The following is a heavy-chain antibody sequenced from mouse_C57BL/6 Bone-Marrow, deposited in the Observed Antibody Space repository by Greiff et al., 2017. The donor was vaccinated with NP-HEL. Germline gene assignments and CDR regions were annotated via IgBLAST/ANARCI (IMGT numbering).Heavy chain of an antibody. Sequence: QVQLKESGAELVRPGTSVKMSCKASGYTFTNYWIGWAKQRPGHGLEWIGDIYPGGGYTNYNEKFKGKATLTADKSSSTAYMQFSSLTSEDSAIYYCARSERYFDYWGQGTTLTVSS. V-gene: IGHV1-63*01. CDR2: IYPGGGYT. CDR1: GYTFTNYW. J-gene: IGHJ2*01. CDR3: ARSERYFDY.